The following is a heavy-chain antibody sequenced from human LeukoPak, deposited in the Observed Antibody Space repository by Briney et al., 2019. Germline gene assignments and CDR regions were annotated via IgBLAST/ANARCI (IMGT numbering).Heavy chain of an antibody. CDR3: ARDDHHHYDSSGYYYKVGFQH. D-gene: IGHD3-22*01. Sequence: SQTLSLTCTVSGGSISSGGYYWSWIRQHPGKGLEWIGYIYYSGSTYYNPSLKSRVTISVDTSKNQFSLKLSSVTAADTAVYYCARDDHHHYDSSGYYYKVGFQHWGQGTLVTVSS. CDR1: GGSISSGGYY. CDR2: IYYSGST. V-gene: IGHV4-31*03. J-gene: IGHJ1*01.